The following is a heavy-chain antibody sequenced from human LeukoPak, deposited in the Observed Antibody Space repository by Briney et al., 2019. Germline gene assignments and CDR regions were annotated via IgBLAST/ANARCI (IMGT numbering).Heavy chain of an antibody. CDR3: AKDLGYCSGGSCSALDY. CDR1: GFTFSSYS. Sequence: GGSLRLSCAASGFTFSSYSMNWVRQAPGKGLEWVSYISSSSSTIYYADSVKGRFTISRDNAKNSLYLQMNSLRAEDTALYYCAKDLGYCSGGSCSALDYWGQGTLVTVSS. J-gene: IGHJ4*02. V-gene: IGHV3-48*04. CDR2: ISSSSSTI. D-gene: IGHD2-15*01.